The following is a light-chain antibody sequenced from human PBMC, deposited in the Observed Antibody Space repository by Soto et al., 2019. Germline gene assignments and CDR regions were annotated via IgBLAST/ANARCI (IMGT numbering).Light chain of an antibody. J-gene: IGLJ3*02. Sequence: QAVVTQEPSLTVSPGGTVTLTCASSTGAVTSGHYPNWFQQKPGQAPRALIDSTSNKHSWTPARFSGSLLGGKAALTLSGVQPEDEADCYCLLYYAAAQPWVFGGGTKLTVL. CDR3: LLYYAAAQPWV. CDR1: TGAVTSGHY. CDR2: STS. V-gene: IGLV7-43*01.